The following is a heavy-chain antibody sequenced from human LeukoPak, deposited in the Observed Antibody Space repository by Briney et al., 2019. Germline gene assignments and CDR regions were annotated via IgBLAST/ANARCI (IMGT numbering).Heavy chain of an antibody. V-gene: IGHV4-59*01. D-gene: IGHD3-10*01. CDR3: ERLARLTLIRGVTGYHSLDV. J-gene: IGHJ6*04. Sequence: SETLSLTCTVSGGSINSFYWSWIRQPPGGGLEWIGYIYYSGSTNYNPSLKNRVTISVDASKNQFSLWLSSVTAADPAVYYCERLARLTLIRGVTGYHSLDVWGKGTKVTVSS. CDR1: GGSINSFY. CDR2: IYYSGST.